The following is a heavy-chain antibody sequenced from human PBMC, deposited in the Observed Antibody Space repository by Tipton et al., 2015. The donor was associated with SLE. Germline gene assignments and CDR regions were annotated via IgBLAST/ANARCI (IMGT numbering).Heavy chain of an antibody. Sequence: QLVQSGAEVKKPGASVKVSCKASGYTFTSYGISWVRQAPGQGLEWMGWISAYNGNTNYAQKLQGRVTMTTDTSTSTAYMELRSLRSDDTAVYYCAILRITIFGVVNSWFDPWGQGTLVTVSS. V-gene: IGHV1-18*01. D-gene: IGHD3-3*01. CDR2: ISAYNGNT. CDR1: GYTFTSYG. J-gene: IGHJ5*02. CDR3: AILRITIFGVVNSWFDP.